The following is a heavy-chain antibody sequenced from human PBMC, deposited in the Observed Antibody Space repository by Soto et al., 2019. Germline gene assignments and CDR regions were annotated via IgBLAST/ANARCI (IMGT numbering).Heavy chain of an antibody. J-gene: IGHJ5*02. Sequence: PGGSLRLSCAASGFTFSSYSMNWVRQAPGKGLEWVSSISSSSSYIYYADSVKGRFTISRGNAKNSLYLQMNSLRAEDTAVYYCARTGYYDILTVNWFDPWGQGTLVTVSS. V-gene: IGHV3-21*01. CDR1: GFTFSSYS. CDR3: ARTGYYDILTVNWFDP. D-gene: IGHD3-9*01. CDR2: ISSSSSYI.